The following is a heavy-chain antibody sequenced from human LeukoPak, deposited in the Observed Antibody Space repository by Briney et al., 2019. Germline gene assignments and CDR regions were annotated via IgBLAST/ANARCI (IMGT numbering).Heavy chain of an antibody. Sequence: PSQTLSLTCTVSGGSISSGDYYWSWIRQHPGKGLEWIGYIHYSGSTYYSPSLKSRVTISVDTSKKQFSLKLSSVTAADTAVYYCARVGVAAKSSLYFDYWGQGTLVTVSS. J-gene: IGHJ4*02. CDR1: GGSISSGDYY. V-gene: IGHV4-31*03. CDR3: ARVGVAAKSSLYFDY. D-gene: IGHD2-15*01. CDR2: IHYSGST.